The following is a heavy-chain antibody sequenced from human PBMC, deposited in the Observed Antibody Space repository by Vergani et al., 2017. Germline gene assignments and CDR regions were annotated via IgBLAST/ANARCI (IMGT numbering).Heavy chain of an antibody. CDR2: IRIDGSEQ. CDR1: GFTFSDYG. Sequence: QVHLVESGGGVVQPGGSLRLSCAASGFTFSDYGVHWVRQAPGKGLEWVAFIRIDGSEQYYADSVKGRFTVSRDNSKYTLYLQIHSLRPEDTALYYCARGEKRGYYASDLPYWGQGTLVTVSS. V-gene: IGHV3-30*02. D-gene: IGHD3-3*01. J-gene: IGHJ4*02. CDR3: ARGEKRGYYASDLPY.